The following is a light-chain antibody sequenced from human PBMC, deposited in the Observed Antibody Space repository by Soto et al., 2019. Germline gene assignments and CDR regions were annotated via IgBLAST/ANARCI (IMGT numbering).Light chain of an antibody. CDR1: QSVNSNL. CDR2: DSS. J-gene: IGKJ2*01. Sequence: ESVLTQSPGTLSLSPGEGATVSCRASQSVNSNLLAWFQQKPGQAPRLLIHDSSMRATGIPDRFSGSGSGTDFTLSISRLEPEDFAVYYCHQYVSSPLTFGQGTKLEIK. V-gene: IGKV3-20*01. CDR3: HQYVSSPLT.